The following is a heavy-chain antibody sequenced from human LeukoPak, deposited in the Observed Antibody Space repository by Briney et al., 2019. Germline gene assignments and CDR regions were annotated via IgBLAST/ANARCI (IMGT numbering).Heavy chain of an antibody. J-gene: IGHJ5*01. CDR2: INTDGNEK. Sequence: GGSLRLSCAVSGFTFSTYWMAWGRQAPGKGLECVATINTDGNEKSYVDSVKGRFTISRDNAKNSLYLQMNSLRVEDTAVYYCARDIWRSFDFRGQGSLVTVSS. CDR1: GFTFSTYW. CDR3: ARDIWRSFDF. V-gene: IGHV3-7*01. D-gene: IGHD2-15*01.